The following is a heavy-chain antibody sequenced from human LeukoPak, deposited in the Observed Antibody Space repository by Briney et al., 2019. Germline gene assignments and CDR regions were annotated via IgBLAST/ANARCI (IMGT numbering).Heavy chain of an antibody. Sequence: KTSETLSLTCTVSGGSISSYYWGWIRQPPGKGLEWIGYIYYSGSTNYNPSLKSRVTISVDTSKNQFSLRLSSVTAADTAVYYCARDFKVDGSSGYYTFDIWGQGTMVTVSS. V-gene: IGHV4-59*01. D-gene: IGHD3-22*01. CDR2: IYYSGST. CDR1: GGSISSYY. CDR3: ARDFKVDGSSGYYTFDI. J-gene: IGHJ3*02.